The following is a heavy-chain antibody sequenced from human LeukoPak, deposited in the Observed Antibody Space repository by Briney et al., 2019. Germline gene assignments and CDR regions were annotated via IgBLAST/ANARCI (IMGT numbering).Heavy chain of an antibody. D-gene: IGHD5-12*01. V-gene: IGHV4-61*01. Sequence: SETLSLTCTVSGGSVSSGSYYWSWIRQPPGKGLEWIGYIYYRGSTNYNPSLKSRVTISVDTSKNQFSLKLSSVTAADTAVYYCARRDSGYDLGYWGQGTLVTVSS. CDR3: ARRDSGYDLGY. CDR2: IYYRGST. CDR1: GGSVSSGSYY. J-gene: IGHJ4*02.